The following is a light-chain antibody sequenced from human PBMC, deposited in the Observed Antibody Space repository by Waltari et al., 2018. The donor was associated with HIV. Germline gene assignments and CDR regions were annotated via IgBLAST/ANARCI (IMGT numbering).Light chain of an antibody. CDR3: QVWDGRGDPVI. V-gene: IGLV3-21*02. Sequence: SYVLTQPPSVSVAPGLTARITCGGNNIAATKSVHWYRLNPGQAPVVVIYDDRDRPSGIPDRFSGSSSGDTATLTISRAEAGDEADYYCQVWDGRGDPVIFGGGTKLAVV. CDR2: DDR. J-gene: IGLJ2*01. CDR1: NIAATKS.